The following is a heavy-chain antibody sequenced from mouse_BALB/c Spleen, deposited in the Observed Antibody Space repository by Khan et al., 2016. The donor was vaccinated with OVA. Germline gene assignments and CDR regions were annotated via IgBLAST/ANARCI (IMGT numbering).Heavy chain of an antibody. V-gene: IGHV2-2*01. Sequence: QVQLKQSGPGLVQPSQSLSITCTVSDFSLTTYGVHWVRQSPGKGLEWLGLIWNGGNTAYNAAFISRLSITKDNSKSQVFFKMNSLQADDTAMYYCARNSYMYDFTYWGQGTLVTVSA. CDR1: DFSLTTYG. CDR2: IWNGGNT. J-gene: IGHJ3*01. D-gene: IGHD2-14*01. CDR3: ARNSYMYDFTY.